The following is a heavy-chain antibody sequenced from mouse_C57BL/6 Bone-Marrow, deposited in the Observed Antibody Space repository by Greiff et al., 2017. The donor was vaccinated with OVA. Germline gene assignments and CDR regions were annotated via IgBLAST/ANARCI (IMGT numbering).Heavy chain of an antibody. CDR2: INPSNGGT. J-gene: IGHJ1*03. CDR1: GYSFTSYW. V-gene: IGHV1-53*01. Sequence: QVQLQQSGTELVKPGASVKLSCKASGYSFTSYWMHWVKQRPGQGLEWIGNINPSNGGTNYNEKFKSKATLTVDKSSSTAYMQLSSLTSEDSAVYYCARYYGSSSNWYFDVWGTGTTVTVSS. CDR3: ARYYGSSSNWYFDV. D-gene: IGHD1-1*01.